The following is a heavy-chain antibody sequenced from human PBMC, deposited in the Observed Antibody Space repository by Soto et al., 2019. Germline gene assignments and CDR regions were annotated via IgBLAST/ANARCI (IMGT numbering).Heavy chain of an antibody. CDR2: INHSGST. CDR1: GVSFSGYY. Sequence: SETLSLTCAVYGVSFSGYYWSWIRQPPGKGLEWIGEINHSGSTNYNPSLKRRLTISVDTSKNQFSLKLSSVTAAGTAGYYSARVSGRYGYVWFDPWGQGTLVTVSS. D-gene: IGHD5-18*01. J-gene: IGHJ5*02. CDR3: ARVSGRYGYVWFDP. V-gene: IGHV4-34*01.